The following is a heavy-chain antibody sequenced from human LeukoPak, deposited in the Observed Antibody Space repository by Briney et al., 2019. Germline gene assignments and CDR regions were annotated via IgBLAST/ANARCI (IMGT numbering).Heavy chain of an antibody. J-gene: IGHJ4*02. Sequence: SETLSLTCTVSGGSISSGNYYWSWIRQPAGKGLEWIGLIYTSGSTKYNPSLKSRVNISVDTSKNQFSLKLSSVTAADTAVYYCARDTSNLVWFGEPRPLETGWGQGTLVTVSS. CDR3: ARDTSNLVWFGEPRPLETG. CDR2: IYTSGST. CDR1: GGSISSGNYY. D-gene: IGHD3-10*01. V-gene: IGHV4-61*02.